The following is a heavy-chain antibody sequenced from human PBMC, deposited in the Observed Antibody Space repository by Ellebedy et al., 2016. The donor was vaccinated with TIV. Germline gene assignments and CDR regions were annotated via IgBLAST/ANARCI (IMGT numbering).Heavy chain of an antibody. Sequence: GESLKISXAASGFTFSSYAMSWVRQAPGKGLEWVSAISGSGGSTYYADSVKGRFTISRDNSKNTLYLQMNSLRAEDTAVYYCAKPMFPYCSGGSCYSYFDYWGQGTLVTVSS. J-gene: IGHJ4*02. CDR1: GFTFSSYA. V-gene: IGHV3-23*01. D-gene: IGHD2-15*01. CDR2: ISGSGGST. CDR3: AKPMFPYCSGGSCYSYFDY.